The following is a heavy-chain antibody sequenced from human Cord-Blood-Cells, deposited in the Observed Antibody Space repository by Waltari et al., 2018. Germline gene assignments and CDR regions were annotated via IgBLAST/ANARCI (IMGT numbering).Heavy chain of an antibody. CDR3: ARGVGKAAAGNFDY. V-gene: IGHV4-34*01. D-gene: IGHD6-13*01. CDR1: GGSFSGYY. CDR2: INHSGST. J-gene: IGHJ4*02. Sequence: QVQLQQWGAGLLKPSETLSLTCAVYGGSFSGYYWSWIRQPPGKGLEGIGEINHSGSTNYNPSLKSRVTISVDTSKNQFSLKLSSVTAADTAVYYCARGVGKAAAGNFDYWGQGTLVTVSS.